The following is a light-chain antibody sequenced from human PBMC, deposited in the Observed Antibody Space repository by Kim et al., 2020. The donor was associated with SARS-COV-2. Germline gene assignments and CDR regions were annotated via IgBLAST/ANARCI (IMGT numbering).Light chain of an antibody. CDR3: QVWDSNTWV. Sequence: SYELTQPLSVSVDLGQTATITCEGNNIGRKNVHWYQQKPGQAPVLVIYRDTNRPSGIPELFSGSNSGNTATLTISRAQAGDDSDFYCQVWDSNTWVFGGGTQLTVL. J-gene: IGLJ3*02. CDR2: RDT. V-gene: IGLV3-9*01. CDR1: NIGRKN.